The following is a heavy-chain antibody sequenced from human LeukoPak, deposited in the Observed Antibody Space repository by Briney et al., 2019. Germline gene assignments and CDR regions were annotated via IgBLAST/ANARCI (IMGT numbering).Heavy chain of an antibody. J-gene: IGHJ6*02. V-gene: IGHV3-74*01. D-gene: IGHD4-17*01. CDR1: GFTFSSYW. CDR2: INSDGSST. CDR3: ARHSRGYGDYGVVGMDV. Sequence: GGSLRLSCAASGFTFSSYWMHWVRQAPGKGLVWVSRINSDGSSTSYADSVKGRFTISRHNSKNTLYLQMNSLRAEDTAVYYCARHSRGYGDYGVVGMDVWGQGTTVTVSS.